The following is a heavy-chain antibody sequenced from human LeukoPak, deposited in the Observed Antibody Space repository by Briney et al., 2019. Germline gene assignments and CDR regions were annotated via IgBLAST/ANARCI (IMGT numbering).Heavy chain of an antibody. CDR2: IYYSGST. V-gene: IGHV4-31*03. D-gene: IGHD3-22*01. CDR1: GGSISSGGYY. CDR3: ASLGVYYDSSPEYYFGY. J-gene: IGHJ4*02. Sequence: PSETLSLTCTVSGGSISSGGYYWSWIRQHPGKGLEWIGYIYYSGSTYYNPSLKSRVTISVDTSKNQFSLKLSSVTAADTAVYYCASLGVYYDSSPEYYFGYWGQGTLVTVSS.